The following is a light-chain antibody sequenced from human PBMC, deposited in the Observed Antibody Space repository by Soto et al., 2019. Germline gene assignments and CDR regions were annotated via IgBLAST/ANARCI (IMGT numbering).Light chain of an antibody. CDR3: QQSYNTPYT. Sequence: DIQMTQSPSSLSASVGDRVTITCRASQSISSYLNWYQQKPGKAPNLLIYAASSLQSGVPSRFSGSGSGTDFTLTISSLHPEDFATYSCQQSYNTPYTFGQETKLEIK. CDR1: QSISSY. CDR2: AAS. J-gene: IGKJ2*01. V-gene: IGKV1-39*01.